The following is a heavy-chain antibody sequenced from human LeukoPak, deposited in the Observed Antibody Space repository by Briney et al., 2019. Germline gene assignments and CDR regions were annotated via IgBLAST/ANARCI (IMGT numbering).Heavy chain of an antibody. V-gene: IGHV3-30*18. CDR1: GFTFSSYG. D-gene: IGHD3-22*01. Sequence: GGSLRLSCAASGFTFSSYGMHWVRQAPGKGLEWVAVISYDGSNKYYADSVKGRFTISRDNSKNTLYLQMNSLRAEDTAVYYCAKDYYYDSSGYFDYWGQGTLVTVSS. CDR2: ISYDGSNK. CDR3: AKDYYYDSSGYFDY. J-gene: IGHJ4*02.